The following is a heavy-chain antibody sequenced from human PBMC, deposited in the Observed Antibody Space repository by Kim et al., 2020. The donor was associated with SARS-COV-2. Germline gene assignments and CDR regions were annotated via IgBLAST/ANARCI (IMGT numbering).Heavy chain of an antibody. CDR2: IYSGGST. J-gene: IGHJ6*02. Sequence: GGSLRLSCAASGFTVSSNYMSWVRQAPGKGLEWVSVIYSGGSTYYADSVKGRFTISRDNSKNTLYLQMNSLRAEDTAVYYCARTRYSSGWYTRGGRYYYGMDVWGQGTTVTVSS. CDR1: GFTVSSNY. V-gene: IGHV3-66*02. CDR3: ARTRYSSGWYTRGGRYYYGMDV. D-gene: IGHD6-19*01.